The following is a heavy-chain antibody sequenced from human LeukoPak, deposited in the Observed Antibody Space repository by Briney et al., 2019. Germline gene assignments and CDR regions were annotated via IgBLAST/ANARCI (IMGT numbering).Heavy chain of an antibody. J-gene: IGHJ5*02. CDR1: GYTFTNYW. Sequence: GESLKISCKASGYTFTNYWIGWVRQMPGKGLEWMGTIYPGDSDTRYSPSFQGQVTISADKSISTAYLQWTSLRTSDTAMYYCARRAYSHEWFDPWGQGTLVTVSS. D-gene: IGHD5-12*01. CDR3: ARRAYSHEWFDP. CDR2: IYPGDSDT. V-gene: IGHV5-51*01.